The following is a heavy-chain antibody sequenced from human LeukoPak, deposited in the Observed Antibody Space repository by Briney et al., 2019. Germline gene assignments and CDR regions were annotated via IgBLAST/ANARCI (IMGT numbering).Heavy chain of an antibody. V-gene: IGHV3-21*01. CDR1: GFTFSSYS. Sequence: NPGGSPRLSCAASGFTFSSYSMNWVRQAPGKGLEWVSSISSSSSYIYYADSVKGRFTISRDNAKNSLYLQMNSLRAEDTAVYYCARGGTVTLNWFDPWGQGTLVTVSS. CDR3: ARGGTVTLNWFDP. CDR2: ISSSSSYI. D-gene: IGHD4-17*01. J-gene: IGHJ5*02.